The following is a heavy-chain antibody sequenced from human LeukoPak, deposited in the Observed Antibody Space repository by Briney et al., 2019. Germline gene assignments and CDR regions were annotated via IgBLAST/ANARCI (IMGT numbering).Heavy chain of an antibody. CDR2: MYHDGGT. CDR3: SRVNYHGSGSYSDY. D-gene: IGHD3-10*01. V-gene: IGHV4-38-2*02. J-gene: IGHJ4*02. Sequence: PETLSLTCTVSGSSISSSYYWGWIRQPPGKGLEWIGSMYHDGGTNYNPSLKSRVTISVDTSKNQFSLKLTSVTAADTAVYYCSRVNYHGSGSYSDYWGQGTLVTVSS. CDR1: GSSISSSYY.